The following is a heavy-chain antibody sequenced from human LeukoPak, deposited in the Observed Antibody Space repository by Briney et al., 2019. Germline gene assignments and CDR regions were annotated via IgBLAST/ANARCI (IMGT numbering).Heavy chain of an antibody. J-gene: IGHJ4*02. CDR2: ISSSSSVI. CDR3: ARDLDGGGNFDY. D-gene: IGHD4-23*01. CDR1: GFSFSSCS. V-gene: IGHV3-48*04. Sequence: PGGSLRLSCAASGFSFSSCSMNWVRQAPGKGLEWVSYISSSSSVIYYADSVKGRLSISRDDAKNSLFLQMNSLRADDTAVYYCARDLDGGGNFDYWGQGTLVTVSS.